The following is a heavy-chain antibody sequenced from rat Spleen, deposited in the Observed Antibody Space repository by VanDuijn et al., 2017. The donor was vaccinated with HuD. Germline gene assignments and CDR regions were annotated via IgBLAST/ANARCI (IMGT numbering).Heavy chain of an antibody. D-gene: IGHD1-10*01. CDR2: ISYSGST. CDR1: GYSITSSY. Sequence: EVQLQESGPGLVKPSQSLSLTCSVTGYSITSSYRWNWIRKFPGNKMEWIGHISYSGSTSYNPSLKSRISITRDTSKNQFFLQLNSVTTEDTATYYCARDNNYKAYWGQGVMVTVSS. CDR3: ARDNNYKAY. J-gene: IGHJ2*01. V-gene: IGHV3-1*01.